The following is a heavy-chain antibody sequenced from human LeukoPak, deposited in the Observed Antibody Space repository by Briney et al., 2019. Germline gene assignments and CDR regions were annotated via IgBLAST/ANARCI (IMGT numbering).Heavy chain of an antibody. CDR3: AKDIVQRWPHTTHDY. Sequence: SGGSLRLSCAASGFTFSSHAMSWVRQAPGKGLEWVSAISGSGGSTYYADSVKGRFTISRDNSKNTLYLQMNSLRAEDTAVYYCAKDIVQRWPHTTHDYWGQGTLVTVSS. D-gene: IGHD5-24*01. CDR1: GFTFSSHA. CDR2: ISGSGGST. J-gene: IGHJ4*02. V-gene: IGHV3-23*01.